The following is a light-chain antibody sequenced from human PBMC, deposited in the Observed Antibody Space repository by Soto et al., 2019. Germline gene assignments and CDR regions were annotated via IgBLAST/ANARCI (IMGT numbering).Light chain of an antibody. CDR2: AAS. CDR3: QQSYSTPRK. CDR1: QSISSY. Sequence: DIQMTQSPSSLSASVRDRVTITCRASQSISSYLNWYQQKPGKAPKLLIYAASSLQSGVPSRFSGSGSVTDFTLTVSSLQPEDFATYFCQQSYSTPRKFGQGTKVEVK. V-gene: IGKV1-39*01. J-gene: IGKJ1*01.